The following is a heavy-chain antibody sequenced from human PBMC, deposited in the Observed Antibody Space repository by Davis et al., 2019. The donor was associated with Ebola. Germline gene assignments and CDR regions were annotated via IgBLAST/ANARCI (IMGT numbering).Heavy chain of an antibody. D-gene: IGHD1-14*01. CDR3: ARGNQIDY. Sequence: GESLKISCAASGFTFSFYAMTWVRQSPGRGLEWVSSISPSGGSRYEAHSVQGRFTISRDNSKNTLYLQMNNLRAEDTAIYFCARGNQIDYWGQGTLVTVSS. V-gene: IGHV3-23*01. CDR1: GFTFSFYA. CDR2: ISPSGGSR. J-gene: IGHJ4*02.